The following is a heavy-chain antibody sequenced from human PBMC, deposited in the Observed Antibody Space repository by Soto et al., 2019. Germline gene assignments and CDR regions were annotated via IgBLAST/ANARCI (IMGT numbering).Heavy chain of an antibody. D-gene: IGHD6-19*01. CDR2: VSHDGKSG. J-gene: IGHJ4*02. Sequence: QVQLVESGGGVVQPGRSLRLSCAASGFTFSSYAMHWVRRAPGKGREWVAAVSHDGKSGFYADSVSGRFTVSRDNSNSPLYLQTDPLRPEANAFFYCARLDKFNGGWSWGQGTAVTVSS. V-gene: IGHV3-30*14. CDR3: ARLDKFNGGWS. CDR1: GFTFSSYA.